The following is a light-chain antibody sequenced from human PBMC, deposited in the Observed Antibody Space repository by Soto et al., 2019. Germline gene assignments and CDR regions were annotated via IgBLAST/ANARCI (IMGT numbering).Light chain of an antibody. J-gene: IGLJ2*01. Sequence: QSVLTQSPSTSASLGASVKLTCTLSSRHSSDAIAWHQQQPEKGPRYLMKLSSDGSHSKGDGIPDRFSGSSSGAERYLTISSLQSEDEADYYCQTWDTGARVVFGGGTKL. CDR2: LSSDGSH. V-gene: IGLV4-69*01. CDR1: SRHSSDA. CDR3: QTWDTGARVV.